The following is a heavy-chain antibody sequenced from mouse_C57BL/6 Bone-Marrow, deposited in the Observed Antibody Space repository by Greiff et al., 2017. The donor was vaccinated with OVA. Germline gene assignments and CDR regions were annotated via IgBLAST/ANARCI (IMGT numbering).Heavy chain of an antibody. CDR1: GFTFSSYG. V-gene: IGHV5-6*01. CDR3: ARPPGTTFYFDY. J-gene: IGHJ2*01. CDR2: ISSGGSYT. D-gene: IGHD5-5*01. Sequence: EVKLVESGGDLVKPGGSLKLSCAASGFTFSSYGMSWVRQTPDKRLEWVATISSGGSYTYYPDSVKGRFTISSDNAKNTLYLQMSSLKSEDTAMYYCARPPGTTFYFDYWGQGTTLTVSS.